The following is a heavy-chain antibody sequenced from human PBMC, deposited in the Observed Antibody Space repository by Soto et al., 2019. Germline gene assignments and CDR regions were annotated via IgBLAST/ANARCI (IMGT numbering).Heavy chain of an antibody. CDR3: AYLPCSGGSCYWFSFSGMDV. V-gene: IGHV2-5*02. CDR1: GFSLSTSGVG. Sequence: QITLKEPGPTLVKPTQTLTLTCTFSGFSLSTSGVGVAWIRQPPGKPLEWLALIYWDDDKRYRPSLESRLTITKDTSKNQVVLTMTNMDSVDTATYYCAYLPCSGGSCYWFSFSGMDVWGQGTTVTVSS. CDR2: IYWDDDK. J-gene: IGHJ6*02. D-gene: IGHD2-15*01.